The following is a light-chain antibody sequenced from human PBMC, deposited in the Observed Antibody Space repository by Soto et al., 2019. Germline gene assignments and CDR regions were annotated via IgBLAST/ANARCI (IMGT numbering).Light chain of an antibody. CDR2: YNT. Sequence: QSVLTQPPSVSGAPGQRVTISCTGSSSNFGAGYDVHWYQQIPGTAPKLLIYYNTNRPSGVPDRFSGSKSGTSASLAITGLQADDEADYYCQSYDNSLSAWVFGGGTKVTVL. V-gene: IGLV1-40*01. CDR3: QSYDNSLSAWV. J-gene: IGLJ2*01. CDR1: SSNFGAGYD.